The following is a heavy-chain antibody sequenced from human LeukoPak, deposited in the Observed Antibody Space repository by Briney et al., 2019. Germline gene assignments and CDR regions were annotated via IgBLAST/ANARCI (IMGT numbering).Heavy chain of an antibody. CDR1: GYTFTSYF. CDR3: ASLPMYYYDSSGYPPVDY. D-gene: IGHD3-22*01. J-gene: IGHJ4*02. Sequence: ASVKVSCKASGYTFTSYFMHWVRQAPGQGLEWMGIINPSGGSTSYAQKFQGRVTLTRDMSTSTVYTELGSLTSEDTAVYYCASLPMYYYDSSGYPPVDYWGQGTLVTVSS. CDR2: INPSGGST. V-gene: IGHV1-46*01.